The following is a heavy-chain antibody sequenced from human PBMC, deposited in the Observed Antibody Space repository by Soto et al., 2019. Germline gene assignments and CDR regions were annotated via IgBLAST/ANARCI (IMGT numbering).Heavy chain of an antibody. V-gene: IGHV3-30*18. CDR2: ISYDGSNK. CDR1: GFTFSSYG. Sequence: QVQLVESGGGVVQPGRSLRLPCAASGFTFSSYGMHWVRQAPGKGLEWVAVISYDGSNKYYADSVKGRFTISRDNSKNTLYLQMNSLRAEDTAVYYCAKAKAHDAFDIWGQGTMVTVSS. J-gene: IGHJ3*02. CDR3: AKAKAHDAFDI.